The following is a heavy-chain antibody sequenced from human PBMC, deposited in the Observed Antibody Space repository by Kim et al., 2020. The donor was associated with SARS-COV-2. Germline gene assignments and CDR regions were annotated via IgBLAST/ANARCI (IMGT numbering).Heavy chain of an antibody. CDR2: IKQDGSEK. CDR1: GFTFSSYW. D-gene: IGHD3-16*02. V-gene: IGHV3-7*01. J-gene: IGHJ4*02. CDR3: ARYDYVWGSYRPFDY. Sequence: GGSLRLSCAASGFTFSSYWMSWVRQAPGKGLEWVANIKQDGSEKYYVDSVKGRFTISRDNAKNSLYLQMNSLRAEDTAVYYCARYDYVWGSYRPFDYWGQGTLVTVSS.